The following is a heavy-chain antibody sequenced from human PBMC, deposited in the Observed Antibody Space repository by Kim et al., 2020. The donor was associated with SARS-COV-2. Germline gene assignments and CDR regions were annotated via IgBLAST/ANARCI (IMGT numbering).Heavy chain of an antibody. D-gene: IGHD4-4*01. V-gene: IGHV3-23*01. CDR1: GFTFSSYA. J-gene: IGHJ4*02. CDR2: ISGSGGST. CDR3: AKDLPRDTTSHIPSPIHMTTVRLGYFDY. Sequence: GGSLRLSCAASGFTFSSYAMSWVRQAPGKGLEWVSAISGSGGSTYYADSVKGRFTISRDNSKNTLYLQMNSLRAEDTAVYYCAKDLPRDTTSHIPSPIHMTTVRLGYFDYWGQGTLVTVSS.